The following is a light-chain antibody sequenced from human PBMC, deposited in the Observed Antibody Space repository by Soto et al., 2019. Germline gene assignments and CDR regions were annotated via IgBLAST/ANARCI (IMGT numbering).Light chain of an antibody. CDR3: QQYNNWPWT. CDR2: GAS. J-gene: IGKJ1*01. Sequence: EIVMTQSPVTLSVSPGERAALSFGASQSVSTNLAWYQHKPGQAPRLLIYGASSRATGIPARFSGSGSGTELTLTISSLQSEDFAVYYCQQYNNWPWTFGQGTKVDIK. CDR1: QSVSTN. V-gene: IGKV3-15*01.